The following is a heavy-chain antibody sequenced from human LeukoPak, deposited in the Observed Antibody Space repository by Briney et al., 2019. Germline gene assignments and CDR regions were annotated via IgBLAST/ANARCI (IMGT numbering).Heavy chain of an antibody. CDR1: GGSITSDY. J-gene: IGHJ5*02. CDR3: SRGGANDL. V-gene: IGHV4-4*07. CDR2: IFTSGSS. Sequence: SETLSLTCTVSGGSITSDYWSWIRQPAGKGLEWIGRIFTSGSSTYNPSLKSRVTMSLGTSKNQFSLKLSSVTAADTAVYFCSRGGANDLWGQGTLVTVSS. D-gene: IGHD4/OR15-4a*01.